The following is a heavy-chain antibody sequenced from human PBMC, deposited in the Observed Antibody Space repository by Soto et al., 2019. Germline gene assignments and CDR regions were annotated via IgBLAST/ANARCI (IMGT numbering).Heavy chain of an antibody. V-gene: IGHV3-49*03. CDR3: TRDVTVTTHSPPNDY. J-gene: IGHJ4*02. CDR2: IRSKAYGGTT. CDR1: GFTFGDYA. D-gene: IGHD4-17*01. Sequence: PGGSLRLSCTASGFTFGDYAMSRFRQAPGKGLEWVGFIRSKAYGGTTEYAASVKGRFTISRDDSKSIAYLQMNSLKTEDTAVYYCTRDVTVTTHSPPNDYWGQGTLVTVSS.